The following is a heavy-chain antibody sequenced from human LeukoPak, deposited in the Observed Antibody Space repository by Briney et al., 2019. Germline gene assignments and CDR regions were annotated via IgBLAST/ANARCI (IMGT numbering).Heavy chain of an antibody. V-gene: IGHV1-24*01. Sequence: ASVKVSCKVSGYTLTELSMHWVRQAPGKGLEWMGGFDPEDGETIYAQKFQGRATMTEDTSTDTAYMELSSLRSEDTAVYYCATDPRFLEWISGPRYNGMDVWGQGTTVTVSS. CDR1: GYTLTELS. D-gene: IGHD3-3*01. J-gene: IGHJ6*02. CDR3: ATDPRFLEWISGPRYNGMDV. CDR2: FDPEDGET.